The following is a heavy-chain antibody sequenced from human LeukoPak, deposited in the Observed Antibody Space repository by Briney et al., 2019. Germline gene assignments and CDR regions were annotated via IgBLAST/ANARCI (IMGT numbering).Heavy chain of an antibody. CDR1: GFTFSSYW. D-gene: IGHD2-21*01. J-gene: IGHJ6*03. V-gene: IGHV3-74*01. Sequence: GGSLRLSCAASGFTFSSYWMHWVRQAPGKGLVWVSRINTDGSSTSYADSVKGRFTISRDNAKNTLYLQMNSLRAEDTAVYYCARMGIVVPDYYYYFMDVWGKGTTVTVSS. CDR2: INTDGSST. CDR3: ARMGIVVPDYYYYFMDV.